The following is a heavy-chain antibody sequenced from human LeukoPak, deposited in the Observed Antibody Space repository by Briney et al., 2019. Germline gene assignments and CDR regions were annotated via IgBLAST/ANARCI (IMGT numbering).Heavy chain of an antibody. CDR3: ARDIGYCSGGSCWTIGAFDI. V-gene: IGHV1-2*04. Sequence: ASVKVSCKASGYTFTGYYMHWVRQAPGQGLEWMGWINPNSGGANYAQKFQGWVTMTWDTSISTAYMELSRLRSDDTAVYYCARDIGYCSGGSCWTIGAFDIWGQGTMVTVSS. CDR1: GYTFTGYY. D-gene: IGHD2-15*01. CDR2: INPNSGGA. J-gene: IGHJ3*02.